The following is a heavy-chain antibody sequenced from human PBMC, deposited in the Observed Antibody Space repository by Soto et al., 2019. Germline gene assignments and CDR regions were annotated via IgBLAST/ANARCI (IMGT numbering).Heavy chain of an antibody. V-gene: IGHV1-46*03. CDR1: GYTLTIYY. Sequence: GASVAVSCKESGYTLTIYYIHWVRQDPGQGLEWMGIINPSGGSTSYPQKFQGRVTMTRDTSTSTVYMELRSLRSEDTAVYYCAREGYYDSSGYYPAGTRAEFDYWGQGIVVTVSS. D-gene: IGHD3-22*01. J-gene: IGHJ4*02. CDR2: INPSGGST. CDR3: AREGYYDSSGYYPAGTRAEFDY.